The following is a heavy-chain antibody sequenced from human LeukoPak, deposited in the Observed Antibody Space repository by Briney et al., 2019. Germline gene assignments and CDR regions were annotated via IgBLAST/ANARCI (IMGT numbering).Heavy chain of an antibody. CDR1: NGDINNYY. J-gene: IGHJ6*03. CDR2: IYYRGST. CDR3: ARSESGVQYFQHYFYIDA. D-gene: IGHD2-2*01. V-gene: IGHV4-59*01. Sequence: SETLSLTCTVSNGDINNYYWSWVRQPPGKGLEWIGYIYYRGSTKYNPSLKRRVTISIDTSNDQVSLTLTSVTAADTAVYYCARSESGVQYFQHYFYIDAWGKGTTVTVSS.